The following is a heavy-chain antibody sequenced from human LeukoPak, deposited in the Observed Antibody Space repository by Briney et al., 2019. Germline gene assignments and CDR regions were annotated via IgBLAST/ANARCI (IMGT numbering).Heavy chain of an antibody. D-gene: IGHD3-22*01. V-gene: IGHV4-39*01. CDR3: ARLTYTYYYDSSTYSF. Sequence: PSETLSLTCTVSGGSISSSSYYWGWIRQPPGKGLEWIGSIFYSGSTYYNPSLKSRVTISVDTSKNQFSLRLSSVTAADTAVYYCARLTYTYYYDSSTYSFWGQGTLVTVSS. CDR1: GGSISSSSYY. J-gene: IGHJ4*02. CDR2: IFYSGST.